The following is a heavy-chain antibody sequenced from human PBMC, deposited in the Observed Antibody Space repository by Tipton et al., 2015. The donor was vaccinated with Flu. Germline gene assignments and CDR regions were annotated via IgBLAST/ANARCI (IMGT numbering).Heavy chain of an antibody. V-gene: IGHV4-34*01. CDR2: INHSGST. CDR3: ARRLSGSGFDY. D-gene: IGHD6-19*01. Sequence: TLSLTCAVYGGSFSGYYWSWIRQPPGKGLEWIGEINHSGSTNYNPSLKSRVTISVDTSKNQFSLKLSSVTAADTAVYYCARRLSGSGFDYWGQGTLVTVSS. CDR1: GGSFSGYY. J-gene: IGHJ4*02.